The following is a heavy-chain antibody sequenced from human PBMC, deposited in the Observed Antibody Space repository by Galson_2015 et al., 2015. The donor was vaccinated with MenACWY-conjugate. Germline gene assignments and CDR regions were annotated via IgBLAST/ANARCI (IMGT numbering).Heavy chain of an antibody. D-gene: IGHD6-13*01. J-gene: IGHJ6*03. Sequence: SLRLSCAASGFTFSRYTLNWVRQAPGKGLEWVSAISSSSSSVYYADSVMGRFTISRDNAKNSLFLQMDGLRAEDTAVYYCAIHSSSCYYYYVDVWGNGTTVTVSS. V-gene: IGHV3-21*01. CDR3: AIHSSSCYYYYVDV. CDR1: GFTFSRYT. CDR2: ISSSSSSV.